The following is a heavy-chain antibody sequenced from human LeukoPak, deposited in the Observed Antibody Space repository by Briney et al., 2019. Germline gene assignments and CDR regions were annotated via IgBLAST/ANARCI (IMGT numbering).Heavy chain of an antibody. D-gene: IGHD6-19*01. V-gene: IGHV3-9*01. CDR3: AKVAAYSSGWYDS. Sequence: PGRSLRLSCAASGFTFDDYAMHWVRQVPGKGLDGVAGISWNSGIIVYADSVKGGLTISRDSAKNSLYLQMNSLRPEDTALYYCAKVAAYSSGWYDSWGQGTLVTVSS. CDR2: ISWNSGII. J-gene: IGHJ5*01. CDR1: GFTFDDYA.